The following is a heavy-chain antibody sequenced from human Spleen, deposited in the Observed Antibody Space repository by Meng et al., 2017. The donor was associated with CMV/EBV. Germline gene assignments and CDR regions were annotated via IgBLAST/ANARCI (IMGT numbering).Heavy chain of an antibody. CDR2: ISTYDGNT. V-gene: IGHV1-18*01. CDR3: ARGTSPYYEFWSGTFYYGMDV. D-gene: IGHD3-3*01. Sequence: ASVKVSCKASGYTFTNYGITWVRQAPGQGLEWMGWISTYDGNTKYAQKLQGRVTMTTDTSTNTAYMELRSLRSDDTAVYYCARGTSPYYEFWSGTFYYGMDVWGQGTTVTVSS. J-gene: IGHJ6*02. CDR1: GYTFTNYG.